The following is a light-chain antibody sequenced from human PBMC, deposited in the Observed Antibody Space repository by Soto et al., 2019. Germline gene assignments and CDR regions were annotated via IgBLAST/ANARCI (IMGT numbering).Light chain of an antibody. V-gene: IGLV2-14*03. CDR1: SSDVGAYNY. Sequence: QSALTQPASVSGSPGQSITISCTGTSSDVGAYNYVSWYQQHPGKAPKLMIYDVTDRPSGVSNRFSASKSGSTASLTISGLRAEDEADYYCRSFTSNSILVFGGGTKVTVL. CDR2: DVT. J-gene: IGLJ2*01. CDR3: RSFTSNSILV.